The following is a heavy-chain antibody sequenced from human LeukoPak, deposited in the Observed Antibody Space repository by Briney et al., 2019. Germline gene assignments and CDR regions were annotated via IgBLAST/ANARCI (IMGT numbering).Heavy chain of an antibody. CDR3: ARNSYYDNSGEGALDI. J-gene: IGHJ3*02. CDR1: GASVSSIGYS. V-gene: IGHV4-30-2*01. D-gene: IGHD3-22*01. Sequence: SETLSLTCGVSGASVSSIGYSWSWIRQPPGRGLEWIGYIYQSGSASYNPSLQSRVTISIDKSKNQFSLNLNSVTAADTADYYCARNSYYDNSGEGALDIWGQGTMVTVSS. CDR2: IYQSGSA.